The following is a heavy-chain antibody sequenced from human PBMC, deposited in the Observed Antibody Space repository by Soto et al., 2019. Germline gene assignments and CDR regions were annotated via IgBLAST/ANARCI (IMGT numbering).Heavy chain of an antibody. CDR2: ISSNGGST. CDR3: VKDSSGWSYYFDY. Sequence: PGGSLRLSCSASGFTFSSYAMHWVRQAQGKGLEYVSAISSNGGSTYYADSVKGRFTISRDNSKNTLYLQMSSLRAEDTAVYYCVKDSSGWSYYFDYWGQGTLVTVSS. J-gene: IGHJ4*02. CDR1: GFTFSSYA. D-gene: IGHD6-19*01. V-gene: IGHV3-64D*06.